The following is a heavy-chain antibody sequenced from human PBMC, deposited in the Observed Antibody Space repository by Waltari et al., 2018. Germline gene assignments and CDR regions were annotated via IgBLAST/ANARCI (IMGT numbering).Heavy chain of an antibody. D-gene: IGHD6-6*01. V-gene: IGHV4-34*01. CDR2: INHSGST. CDR3: ARESWQLVPRWATYYYYMDV. J-gene: IGHJ6*03. CDR1: GGSFSGYY. Sequence: QVQLQQWGAGLLKPSETLFLTCAVYGGSFSGYYWSWIRQPPGKGLEWIGEINHSGSTNYNPSLKSRVTISVDTSKNQFSLKLSSVTAADTAVYYCARESWQLVPRWATYYYYMDVWGKGTTVTVSS.